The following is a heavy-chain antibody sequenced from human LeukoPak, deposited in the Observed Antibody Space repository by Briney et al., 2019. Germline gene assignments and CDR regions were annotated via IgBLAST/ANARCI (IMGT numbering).Heavy chain of an antibody. CDR3: ARLRGLYSGTYRYQTAFEY. J-gene: IGHJ4*02. D-gene: IGHD1-26*01. CDR1: GFTFSDYY. V-gene: IGHV3-7*01. CDR2: IKQDGSEK. Sequence: GGTLRLSCAASGFTFSDYYMSWIRQAPGKGLEWVANIKQDGSEKYYVDSVKGRFTVSRDNAKNSLYLQMNSLRVEDTSVYYCARLRGLYSGTYRYQTAFEYWGQGSLLTVSS.